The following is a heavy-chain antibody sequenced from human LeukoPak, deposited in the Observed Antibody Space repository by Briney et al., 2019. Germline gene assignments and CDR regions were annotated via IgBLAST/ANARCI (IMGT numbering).Heavy chain of an antibody. Sequence: SETLSLTCTVSGGSISSGGYYWSWIRQPPGKGLEWIGYIYHSGSTYYNPSLKSRVTISVDRSKNQFSLKLSSVTAADTAVYYCARAKWELVPDYWSQGTLVTVSS. CDR3: ARAKWELVPDY. CDR1: GGSISSGGYY. D-gene: IGHD1-26*01. V-gene: IGHV4-30-2*01. CDR2: IYHSGST. J-gene: IGHJ4*02.